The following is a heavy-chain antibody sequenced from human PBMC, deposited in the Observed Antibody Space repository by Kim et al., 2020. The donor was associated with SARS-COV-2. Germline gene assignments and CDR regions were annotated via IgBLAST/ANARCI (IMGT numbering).Heavy chain of an antibody. D-gene: IGHD2-2*01. V-gene: IGHV4-34*01. CDR1: GGSFSGYY. J-gene: IGHJ5*02. Sequence: SETLSLTCAVYGGSFSGYYWSWIRQPPGKGLEWIGEINHSGSTNYNPSLKSRVTISVDTSKNQFSLKLSSVTAADTAVYYCARRYCSSTSCSIRSVRLWGSWFDPWGQGTLVTVSS. CDR3: ARRYCSSTSCSIRSVRLWGSWFDP. CDR2: INHSGST.